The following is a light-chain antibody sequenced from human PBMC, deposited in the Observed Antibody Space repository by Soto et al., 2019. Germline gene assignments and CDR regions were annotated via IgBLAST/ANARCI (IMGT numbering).Light chain of an antibody. V-gene: IGLV2-14*01. J-gene: IGLJ1*01. Sequence: QAALTQPASVSGSLGQAITISCTGTSSDVGGYNSVSWYQQHPGKAPKLMIFDVSSRPSGVSNRFSGSKSGNTASLTISGLQAEDEADYYCCSYTSGSTLYVFGTGTKVTVL. CDR1: SSDVGGYNS. CDR2: DVS. CDR3: CSYTSGSTLYV.